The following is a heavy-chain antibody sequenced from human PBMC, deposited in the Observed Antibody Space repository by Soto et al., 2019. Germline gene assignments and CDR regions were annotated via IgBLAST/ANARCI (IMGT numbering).Heavy chain of an antibody. V-gene: IGHV1-2*02. CDR3: AKDSGSGWNFDS. Sequence: QVQLVQSGAEVKKPGASVEFSCKASGYTFTGYYMHWVRQAPGQGLEWMGWINPITGDTKYTQKFQGRVTMTRDTSMNTAYMELSRLTSDDTAVFYCAKDSGSGWNFDSWGQGTLVTVSS. CDR2: INPITGDT. J-gene: IGHJ4*02. CDR1: GYTFTGYY. D-gene: IGHD6-19*01.